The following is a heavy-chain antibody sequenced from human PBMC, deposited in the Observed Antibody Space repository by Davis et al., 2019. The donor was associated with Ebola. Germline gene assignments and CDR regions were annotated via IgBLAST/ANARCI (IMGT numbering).Heavy chain of an antibody. CDR3: ARASLGWGEYFQH. D-gene: IGHD3/OR15-3a*01. CDR2: IYSGGNT. Sequence: GESLKISCAASGFAFIPYAINWVRQAPGKGLEWVSLIYSGGNTYYADSVKGRFTISRDNSKNTLYLQMNSLRAEDTAVYYCARASLGWGEYFQHWGQGTLVSVSS. V-gene: IGHV3-53*01. CDR1: GFAFIPYA. J-gene: IGHJ1*01.